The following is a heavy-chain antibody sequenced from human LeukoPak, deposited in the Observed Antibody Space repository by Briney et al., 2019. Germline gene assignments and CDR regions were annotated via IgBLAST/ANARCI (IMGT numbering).Heavy chain of an antibody. CDR1: GFTFSSYA. D-gene: IGHD6-19*01. CDR3: AKDRYSSGWYGKYFQH. J-gene: IGHJ1*01. CDR2: ISGSGGST. Sequence: PEGSLRLSCAASGFTFSSYAMSWVRQAPGKGLEWVSAISGSGGSTYCADSVKGRFTISRDNSKNTLYLQMNSLRAEDTAVYYCAKDRYSSGWYGKYFQHWGQGTLVTVSS. V-gene: IGHV3-23*01.